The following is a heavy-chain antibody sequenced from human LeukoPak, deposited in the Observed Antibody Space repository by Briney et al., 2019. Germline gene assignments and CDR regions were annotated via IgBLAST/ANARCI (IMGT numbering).Heavy chain of an antibody. D-gene: IGHD1-1*01. CDR1: GGSISSGSYY. Sequence: PSETLSLTCTVSGGSISSGSYYWSWIRQPAGKGLEWIGHIYTSGGTNYNPSLKSRVTISVDTSKNQFSLKLSSVTAADTAVYYCAREVQLSLGGDMDVWGKGATVTVSS. CDR2: IYTSGGT. J-gene: IGHJ6*03. V-gene: IGHV4-61*09. CDR3: AREVQLSLGGDMDV.